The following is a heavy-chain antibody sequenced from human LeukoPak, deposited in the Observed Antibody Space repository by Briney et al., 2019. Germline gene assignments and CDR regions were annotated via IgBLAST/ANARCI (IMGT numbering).Heavy chain of an antibody. CDR1: GGTFSSYA. D-gene: IGHD3-22*01. Sequence: GASVKVSCKASGGTFSSYAIGWVRQAPGQGLEWMGGIIPIFGTANYAQKFQGRVTITADESTSTAYMELSSLRSEDTAVYYCARSGDSSGYYYGERYWGQGTLVTVSS. CDR3: ARSGDSSGYYYGERY. J-gene: IGHJ4*02. V-gene: IGHV1-69*13. CDR2: IIPIFGTA.